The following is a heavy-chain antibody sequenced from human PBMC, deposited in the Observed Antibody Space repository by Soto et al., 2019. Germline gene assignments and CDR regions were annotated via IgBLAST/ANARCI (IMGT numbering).Heavy chain of an antibody. Sequence: ASVKVSCKASGYTFTSYGISWVRQAPGQGLEWMGWISAYNGNTNYAQKLQGRVTMTTDTSTSTAYMELRSLRSDDTAVYYCARGADYDILTGYYLGYDYWGQGTLVTVSS. CDR2: ISAYNGNT. CDR1: GYTFTSYG. D-gene: IGHD3-9*01. J-gene: IGHJ4*02. V-gene: IGHV1-18*01. CDR3: ARGADYDILTGYYLGYDY.